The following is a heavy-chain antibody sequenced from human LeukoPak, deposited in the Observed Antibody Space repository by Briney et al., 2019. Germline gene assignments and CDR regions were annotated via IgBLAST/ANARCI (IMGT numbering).Heavy chain of an antibody. CDR1: GFTFNNYA. V-gene: IGHV3-23*01. Sequence: PGGSLRLSCAASGFTFNNYAMSWVRQAPGKGLEWVSAISASGGTTYYADSVKGRFTISRDDSKNRLYLQMNSLRAEDTAVYYCAKGRYTSGRNFDHWGQGTLVTVSS. J-gene: IGHJ4*02. D-gene: IGHD6-19*01. CDR3: AKGRYTSGRNFDH. CDR2: ISASGGTT.